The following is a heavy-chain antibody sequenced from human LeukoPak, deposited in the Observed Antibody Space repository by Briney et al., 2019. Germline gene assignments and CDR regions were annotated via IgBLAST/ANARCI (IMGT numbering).Heavy chain of an antibody. D-gene: IGHD1-26*01. CDR3: ARSRAFNSGAFDP. CDR1: GASVSGASY. CDR2: IYNGVNT. J-gene: IGHJ5*02. V-gene: IGHV4-61*01. Sequence: SETLSLTCTVSGASVSGASYWTWIRQPPGKGVEWIAHIYNGVNTDYNPSLKSRVTISVDTSKNQFSLRLNSVTAADTAVYYCARSRAFNSGAFDPWGQGSLVTVSS.